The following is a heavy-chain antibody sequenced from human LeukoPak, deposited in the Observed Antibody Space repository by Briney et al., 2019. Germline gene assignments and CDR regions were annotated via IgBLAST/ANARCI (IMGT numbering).Heavy chain of an antibody. CDR3: AKDLGLWTRDYYGMDV. J-gene: IGHJ6*02. CDR2: IYYSGST. D-gene: IGHD5-18*01. V-gene: IGHV4-31*03. CDR1: GGSISSGGYY. Sequence: PSQTLSLTCTVSGGSISSGGYYWSWIRQHPGKGLEWIGYIYYSGSTYYNPSLKSRVTISVDTSKNQFSLKLSSVTAADTAVYYCAKDLGLWTRDYYGMDVWGQGTTVTVSS.